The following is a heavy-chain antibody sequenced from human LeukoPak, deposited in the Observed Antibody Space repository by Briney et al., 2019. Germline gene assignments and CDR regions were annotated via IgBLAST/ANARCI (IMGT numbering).Heavy chain of an antibody. D-gene: IGHD3-10*01. Sequence: ASVKVSFKASGYTFTIYGISWVRQAPGQGLEWMGWIRAYNGNTNYAQKLQGRVTMTTDTSTSTAYMELRSLRSDDTAVYYCARDGPGTLLWFGELEGYYGMDVWGQGTTVTVSS. CDR3: ARDGPGTLLWFGELEGYYGMDV. J-gene: IGHJ6*02. CDR2: IRAYNGNT. V-gene: IGHV1-18*04. CDR1: GYTFTIYG.